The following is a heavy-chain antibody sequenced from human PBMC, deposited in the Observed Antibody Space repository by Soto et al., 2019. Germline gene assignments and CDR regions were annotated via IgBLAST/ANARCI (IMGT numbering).Heavy chain of an antibody. V-gene: IGHV1-2*02. CDR2: INPNNGVT. D-gene: IGHD2-21*01. Sequence: QVQLVQSGAEVKKPGASVRVSCKAYGYTFTGNFMHWVRQAPGQGLEWVGWINPNNGVTKYAQKFQGRVTLNRDTSTTTAYMDLSRVRSDDTAVYYCARDRVWTNPSPERFQFYYGIDVWGQGTTVTVSS. CDR1: GYTFTGNF. CDR3: ARDRVWTNPSPERFQFYYGIDV. J-gene: IGHJ6*02.